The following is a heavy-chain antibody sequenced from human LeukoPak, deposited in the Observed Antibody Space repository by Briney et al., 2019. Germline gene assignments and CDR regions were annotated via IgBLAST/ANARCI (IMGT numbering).Heavy chain of an antibody. V-gene: IGHV4-59*01. D-gene: IGHD3-3*01. Sequence: PSETLSLTCTVSGGSISSYYWSWIRQPPGKRLEWIGYIYYSGSTNYNPSLKSRVTISVDTSKNQFSLKLSSVTAADTAVYYCARVLIGNYDFWSGLFDYWGQGTLVTVSS. CDR3: ARVLIGNYDFWSGLFDY. CDR2: IYYSGST. J-gene: IGHJ4*02. CDR1: GGSISSYY.